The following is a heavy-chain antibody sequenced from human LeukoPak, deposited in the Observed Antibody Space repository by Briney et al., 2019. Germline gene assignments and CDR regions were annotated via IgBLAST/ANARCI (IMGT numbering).Heavy chain of an antibody. V-gene: IGHV1-69*13. CDR1: GGTFISYA. CDR2: IIPIFGTA. D-gene: IGHD1-1*01. CDR3: ARNQVGTLYYYYGMDV. Sequence: GASVKVSCKASGGTFISYAISWVRQAPGQELEWMGGIIPIFGTANYAQKFQGRVTITADESTSTAYMELSSLRSEYTAVYYCARNQVGTLYYYYGMDVWGQGTTVTVSS. J-gene: IGHJ6*02.